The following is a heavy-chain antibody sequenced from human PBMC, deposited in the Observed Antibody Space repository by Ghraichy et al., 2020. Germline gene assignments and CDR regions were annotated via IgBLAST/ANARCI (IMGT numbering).Heavy chain of an antibody. CDR2: IYHTGST. Sequence: SETLSLTCTVSGGSISSGTYYRTWIRQHPGKGLEWIGYIYHTGSTYYTPSLKSRVSISVDTSKNQFSLKLNSVTAADTAVYFCARAGGYYTVYAMDVWGQGTTVTVSS. D-gene: IGHD3-3*01. CDR1: GGSISSGTYY. V-gene: IGHV4-31*03. J-gene: IGHJ6*02. CDR3: ARAGGYYTVYAMDV.